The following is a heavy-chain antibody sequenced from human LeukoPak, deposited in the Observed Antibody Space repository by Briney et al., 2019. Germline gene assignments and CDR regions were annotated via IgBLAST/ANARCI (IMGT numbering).Heavy chain of an antibody. D-gene: IGHD5-18*01. V-gene: IGHV3-48*01. CDR1: GFTFNSYS. CDR2: ISSSSSTI. J-gene: IGHJ4*02. CDR3: AREVDTAMVSYDY. Sequence: GGSMRLSCAASGFTFNSYSMNWVRQAPGKGLEWVSYISSSSSTIYYADSVKGRFTISRDNAKNSLYLQMNSLRAEDTAVYYCAREVDTAMVSYDYWGQGTLVTVSS.